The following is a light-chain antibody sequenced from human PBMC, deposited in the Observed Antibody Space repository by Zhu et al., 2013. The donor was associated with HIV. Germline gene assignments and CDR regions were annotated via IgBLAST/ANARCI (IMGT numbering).Light chain of an antibody. CDR3: VLYMGSGISV. Sequence: QTVVTQEPSFSVSPGGTVTLTCGLSSGSVSTSYYPSWYQKTPGQAPRTLIYSTNIRSSGVPDRFSGSILGNKAALSITGAQADDESDYYCVLYMGSGISVFGGGTKLTVL. V-gene: IGLV8-61*01. CDR2: STN. CDR1: SGSVSTSYY. J-gene: IGLJ2*01.